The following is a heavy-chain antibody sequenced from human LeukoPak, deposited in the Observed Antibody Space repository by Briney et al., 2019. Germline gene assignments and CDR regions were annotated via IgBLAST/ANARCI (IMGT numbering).Heavy chain of an antibody. Sequence: SETLSLTCTVSGGSISSSSYYWGWIRQPPGKGLEWIANIYYSGNTYYNPSLESRVTISVDTSKNQFSLNVSSVTAADTAVYYCARHRYSGSYYWFDPWGQGTLVTVSS. D-gene: IGHD1-26*01. CDR1: GGSISSSSYY. J-gene: IGHJ5*02. CDR3: ARHRYSGSYYWFDP. V-gene: IGHV4-39*01. CDR2: IYYSGNT.